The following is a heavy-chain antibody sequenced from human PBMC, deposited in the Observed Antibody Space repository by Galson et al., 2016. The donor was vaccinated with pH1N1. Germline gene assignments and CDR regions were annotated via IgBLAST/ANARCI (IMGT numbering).Heavy chain of an antibody. J-gene: IGHJ6*02. D-gene: IGHD1-14*01. CDR3: ARVNHYYYYGMDV. CDR1: GFTFSSYS. V-gene: IGHV3-48*01. CDR2: ISSSSSTI. Sequence: SLRLSCAASGFTFSSYSMNWVRQAPGKGLEWVSYISSSSSTIYYADSVKGRFTISRDNAKNSLYLQMNSLRAEDTAVYYCARVNHYYYYGMDVWGQGHTVTVSS.